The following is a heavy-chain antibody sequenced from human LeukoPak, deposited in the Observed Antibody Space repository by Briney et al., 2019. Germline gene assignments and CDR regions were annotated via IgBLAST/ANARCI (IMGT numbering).Heavy chain of an antibody. CDR2: IYYSGST. CDR3: ARHSVGGGYYYYMDV. CDR1: GGSISSSSYY. J-gene: IGHJ6*03. V-gene: IGHV4-39*01. Sequence: PSETLSLTCTVSGGSISSSSYYWGWIRQPPGKGLEWIGSIYYSGSTYYNPSLKSRVTISVDTSKNQFSLKLSSVTAADTAVYYCARHSVGGGYYYYMDVWGKGTTVTISS. D-gene: IGHD2-15*01.